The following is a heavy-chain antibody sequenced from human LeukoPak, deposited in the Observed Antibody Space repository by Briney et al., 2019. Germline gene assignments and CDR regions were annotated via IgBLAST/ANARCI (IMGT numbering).Heavy chain of an antibody. J-gene: IGHJ4*02. Sequence: PSETLSLTCTVSGYSISSGYYWGWIRQPPGKGLEWIGSIYHSGSTYYNPSLKSRVTISVDTSKNQFSLKLSSVTAADTAVYYCARDQVHYGGNGYWGQGTLVTVSS. CDR1: GYSISSGYY. CDR3: ARDQVHYGGNGY. V-gene: IGHV4-38-2*02. CDR2: IYHSGST. D-gene: IGHD4-23*01.